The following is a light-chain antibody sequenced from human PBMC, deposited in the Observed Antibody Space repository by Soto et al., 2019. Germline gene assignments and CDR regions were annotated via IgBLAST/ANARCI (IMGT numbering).Light chain of an antibody. CDR3: QHYNNWPRT. V-gene: IGKV3-15*01. J-gene: IGKJ1*01. CDR1: QSVSSN. Sequence: EIVMTQSPATLSVSPGERATLSCRASQSVSSNLAWYQQKPGQAPRLLLYGTSTRATGIPARFSGSGSGTEFTLTISILQSEDFAVYYCQHYNNWPRTFGQGTKVEIK. CDR2: GTS.